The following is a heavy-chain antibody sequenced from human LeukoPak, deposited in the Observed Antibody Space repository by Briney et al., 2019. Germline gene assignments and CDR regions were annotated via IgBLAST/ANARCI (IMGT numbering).Heavy chain of an antibody. CDR3: ARVPLRFLEPFDY. V-gene: IGHV4-34*01. CDR2: ISHRGRT. CDR1: GGSVSGYY. D-gene: IGHD3-3*01. J-gene: IGHJ4*02. Sequence: SETLSLTCAVYGGSVSGYYWSWIRQPPEKGLEWIGEISHRGRTHYTPSLQSRVTMSVDTSKNQFALNLNSVTAADTAVYYCARVPLRFLEPFDYWGQGILVNVSS.